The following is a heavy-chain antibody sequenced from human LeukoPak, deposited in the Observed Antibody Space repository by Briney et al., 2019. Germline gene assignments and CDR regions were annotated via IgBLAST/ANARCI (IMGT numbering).Heavy chain of an antibody. Sequence: SGGSLRLSCAASGFPFNTYAVNWVRQAPGKGLEWISHISSGDKTHYANSVKGPCTISRDNSKNTLYLEVNCVRAEDTAVYYCSRRGITIFGTFDPWGQGTLVTVPS. J-gene: IGHJ5*02. CDR2: ISSGDKT. V-gene: IGHV3-23*01. CDR3: SRRGITIFGTFDP. D-gene: IGHD3-3*01. CDR1: GFPFNTYA.